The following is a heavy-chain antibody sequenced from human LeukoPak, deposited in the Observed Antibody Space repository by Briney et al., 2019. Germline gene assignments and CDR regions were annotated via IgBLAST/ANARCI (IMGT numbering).Heavy chain of an antibody. D-gene: IGHD3-3*01. CDR1: GGSFSGYY. V-gene: IGHV4-59*01. CDR2: IYYSGST. CDR3: ASFVPVRGFDY. Sequence: PSETLSLTCTVSGGSFSGYYWSWIRQPPGKGLEWIGYIYYSGSTNYNPSLKSRVTISVDTSKNQFSLKLSSVTAADTAVYYCASFVPVRGFDYWGQGTLVTVSS. J-gene: IGHJ4*02.